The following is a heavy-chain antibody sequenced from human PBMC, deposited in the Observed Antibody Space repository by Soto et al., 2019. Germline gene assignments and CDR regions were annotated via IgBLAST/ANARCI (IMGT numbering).Heavy chain of an antibody. CDR1: GGTSSSYT. CDR3: ARASYYYDSSGYDYYGMDV. D-gene: IGHD3-22*01. Sequence: GASVKVSCKASGGTSSSYTISWVRQAPGQGLEWMGRIIPILGIANYAQKFQGRVTITADKSTSTAYMELSSLRSEDTAVYYCARASYYYDSSGYDYYGMDVWGQGPRSPSP. J-gene: IGHJ6*02. CDR2: IIPILGIA. V-gene: IGHV1-69*02.